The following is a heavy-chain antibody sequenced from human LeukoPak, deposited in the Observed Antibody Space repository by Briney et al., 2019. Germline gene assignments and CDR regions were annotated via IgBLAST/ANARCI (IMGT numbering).Heavy chain of an antibody. J-gene: IGHJ5*02. Sequence: PSETLSLTCAVYGGSFSGYYWSWIRQPPGKGLEWIGEINHSGSTNYNPSLKSRVTISGDTSKNQFSLKLSSVTAADTAVYYCARGRHIVVVTARFVWFDPWGQGTLVTVSS. CDR1: GGSFSGYY. CDR3: ARGRHIVVVTARFVWFDP. CDR2: INHSGST. D-gene: IGHD2-21*02. V-gene: IGHV4-34*01.